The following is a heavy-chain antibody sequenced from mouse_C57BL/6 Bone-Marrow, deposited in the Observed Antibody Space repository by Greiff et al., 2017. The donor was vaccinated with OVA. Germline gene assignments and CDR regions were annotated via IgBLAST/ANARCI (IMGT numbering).Heavy chain of an antibody. CDR2: IDPETGGT. CDR1: GYTFTDYE. D-gene: IGHD2-4*01. CDR3: TRYYYDYDVFAY. V-gene: IGHV1-15*01. Sequence: VQLQQSGAELVRPGASVTLSCKASGYTFTDYEMHWVKQTPVHGLEWIGAIDPETGGTAYNQKFKGQAILTADKSSSTAYMELRSLTSEDSAVYYCTRYYYDYDVFAYWGQGTLVTVSA. J-gene: IGHJ3*01.